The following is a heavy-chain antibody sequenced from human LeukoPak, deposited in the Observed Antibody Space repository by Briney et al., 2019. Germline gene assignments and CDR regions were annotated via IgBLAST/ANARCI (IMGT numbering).Heavy chain of an antibody. V-gene: IGHV3-73*01. Sequence: QPGGSLKLSCAASGFTFSGSTMHWVRQASGEGLEWVGRIRSKADSYATAYAASVRGRFTISRDDSKNMAFLQMNSLKTEDTAMYYCINGPAGSSLTWGQGTLVTVSS. D-gene: IGHD2-2*01. CDR3: INGPAGSSLT. J-gene: IGHJ4*02. CDR1: GFTFSGST. CDR2: IRSKADSYAT.